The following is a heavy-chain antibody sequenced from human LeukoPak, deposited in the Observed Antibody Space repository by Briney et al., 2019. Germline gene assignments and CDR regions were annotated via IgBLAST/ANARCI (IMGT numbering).Heavy chain of an antibody. Sequence: SETLSLTCTVSGGSISSSSYYWGWIRQPPGKGLEWIGSIYYSGSTYYNPSLKSRVTISVDTSKNQFSLKLSSVTAADTAVYYCASDLCTNGVCYYFDYWGQGTLVTVSS. CDR2: IYYSGST. D-gene: IGHD2-8*01. CDR3: ASDLCTNGVCYYFDY. V-gene: IGHV4-39*07. CDR1: GGSISSSSYY. J-gene: IGHJ4*02.